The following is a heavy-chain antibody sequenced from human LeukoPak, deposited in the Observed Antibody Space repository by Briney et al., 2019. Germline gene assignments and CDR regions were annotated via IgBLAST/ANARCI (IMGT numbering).Heavy chain of an antibody. CDR1: GFTFGGYG. CDR2: IAYDGSRA. V-gene: IGHV3-33*03. Sequence: PGRSLRLSCAGSGFTFGGYGMHWFRQTPGKGLEWVAVIAYDGSRAFYADSVKGRFTISRDNSKNTMSVQMDDLRAEDTAVYYCATGGGWVPSFGVVTHIDVWGKGTTVTVSS. D-gene: IGHD3-3*01. J-gene: IGHJ6*03. CDR3: ATGGGWVPSFGVVTHIDV.